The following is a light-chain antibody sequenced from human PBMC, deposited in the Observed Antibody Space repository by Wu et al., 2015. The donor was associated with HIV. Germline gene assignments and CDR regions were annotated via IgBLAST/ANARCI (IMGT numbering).Light chain of an antibody. CDR2: IAS. CDR3: LQHKTYPWT. CDR1: QGINTY. J-gene: IGKJ1*01. Sequence: DIQMTQSPSAMSASVGDRVTITCRASQGINTYLAWFQQKPGNVPKRLIYIASSLQSGVPSRFSGSGSGTEFTLTISSLQPEDFATYYCLQHKTYPWTFGQGTKVEI. V-gene: IGKV1-17*03.